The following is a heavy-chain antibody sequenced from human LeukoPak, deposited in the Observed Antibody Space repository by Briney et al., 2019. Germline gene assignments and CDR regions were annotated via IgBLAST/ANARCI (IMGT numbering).Heavy chain of an antibody. CDR3: AREDGYCSGGNCYSYFDS. J-gene: IGHJ4*02. D-gene: IGHD2-15*01. Sequence: GGSLRLSCAASGFTFSTCAMSWVRQAPGKGLEWVSAIIGSGGGTYYADSVKGRFTISRDNSKNTLYLQMNSLRAEDTAVYYCAREDGYCSGGNCYSYFDSWGQGTLVTVSS. V-gene: IGHV3-23*01. CDR1: GFTFSTCA. CDR2: IIGSGGGT.